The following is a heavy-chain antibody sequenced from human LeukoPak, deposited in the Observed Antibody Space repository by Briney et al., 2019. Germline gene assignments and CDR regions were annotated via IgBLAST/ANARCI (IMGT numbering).Heavy chain of an antibody. CDR1: GFTFSSYA. J-gene: IGHJ4*02. V-gene: IGHV3-30-3*01. CDR2: ISYDGSNK. D-gene: IGHD6-19*01. Sequence: PGRSLRLSCAASGFTFSSYAMHWVRQAPGKGLEWVAVISYDGSNKYYADSVKGRFTISRDNPKNTLYLQMNSLRAEDTAVYYCARDPVAIAVAGTGGFDYWGQGTLVTVSS. CDR3: ARDPVAIAVAGTGGFDY.